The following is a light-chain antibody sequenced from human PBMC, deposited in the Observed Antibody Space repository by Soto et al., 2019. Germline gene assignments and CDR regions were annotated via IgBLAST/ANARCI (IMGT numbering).Light chain of an antibody. CDR3: SSFAGNNNVV. J-gene: IGLJ2*01. V-gene: IGLV2-8*01. CDR2: EVS. Sequence: QSALTQPPSASGSPGQSVTISCTGTSSDVGGYNYVSWYQQHPGKAPKIMISEVSKRPSGVPDRFSGSKSGNTASLTVSGLQAEDEADYYCSSFAGNNNVVCGGWTKLTVL. CDR1: SSDVGGYNY.